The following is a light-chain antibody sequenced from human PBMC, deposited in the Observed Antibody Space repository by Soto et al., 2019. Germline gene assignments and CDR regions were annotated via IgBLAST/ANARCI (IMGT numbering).Light chain of an antibody. CDR1: SSDIGAYNY. Sequence: QSALTQPASVSGSPGQSITDSCTGTSSDIGAYNYVSWYQQYPGKAPRLLIYDVSYRPSGVSSRFSGSKSGNTASLTISAVQAEDEADYYCGSFGARGIFGSETKLTVL. V-gene: IGLV2-14*03. CDR2: DVS. CDR3: GSFGARGI. J-gene: IGLJ1*01.